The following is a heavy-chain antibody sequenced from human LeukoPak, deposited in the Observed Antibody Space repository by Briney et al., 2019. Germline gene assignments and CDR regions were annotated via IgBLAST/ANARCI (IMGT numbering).Heavy chain of an antibody. CDR3: ARERRIYGDYGTYYYGMDV. V-gene: IGHV1-2*02. CDR2: INPNSGGT. Sequence: ASVKVSCKASGYTITGYYMHWVRQAPGPGLEWMGWINPNSGGTNYAQKFQGRVTMTRDTSISTAYMELSRLRSDDTAVYYCARERRIYGDYGTYYYGMDVWGQGTTVTVSS. CDR1: GYTITGYY. D-gene: IGHD4-17*01. J-gene: IGHJ6*02.